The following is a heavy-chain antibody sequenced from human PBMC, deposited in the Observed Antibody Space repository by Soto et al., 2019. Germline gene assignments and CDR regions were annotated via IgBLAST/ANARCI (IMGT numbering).Heavy chain of an antibody. Sequence: EVQLLESGGNLVQPGGSLRLSCAASGFIFSDYAMSWVRQAPGKGLEWVSLIRGDDDHTHSAESVKGRFTISRDNSKNTVYLQMNSLRAEDTAVYYCAKDWTHFDYWGRGTRVTVSS. CDR2: IRGDDDHT. CDR3: AKDWTHFDY. V-gene: IGHV3-23*01. D-gene: IGHD3-3*01. CDR1: GFIFSDYA. J-gene: IGHJ4*02.